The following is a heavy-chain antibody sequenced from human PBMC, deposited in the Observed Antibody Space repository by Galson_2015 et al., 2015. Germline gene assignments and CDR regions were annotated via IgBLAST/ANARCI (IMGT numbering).Heavy chain of an antibody. CDR3: AKSTIITFGGVTEIDY. CDR2: ISGSGGST. CDR1: GFTFSSYA. D-gene: IGHD3-16*01. J-gene: IGHJ4*02. V-gene: IGHV3-23*01. Sequence: SLRLSCAASGFTFSSYAMSWVRQAPGKGLEWVSAISGSGGSTYYADSVKGRFTISRDNSKNTLYLQMNSLRAEDTAVYYCAKSTIITFGGVTEIDYWGQGTLVTVSS.